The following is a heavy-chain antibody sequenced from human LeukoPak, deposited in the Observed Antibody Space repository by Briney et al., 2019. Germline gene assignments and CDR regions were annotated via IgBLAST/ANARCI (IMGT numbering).Heavy chain of an antibody. J-gene: IGHJ4*02. CDR3: AKAGYYDSSGYLFDY. D-gene: IGHD3-22*01. CDR1: GFTFSSYA. CDR2: ISGSGGST. Sequence: PGGSLRLSCAASGFTFSSYAMSWVRQAPGKGLEWVSAISGSGGSTYYADSVKGRFTISRDNSKNTLYLQMNSLRAEDTAVYYCAKAGYYDSSGYLFDYWGQGTLVTVSS. V-gene: IGHV3-23*01.